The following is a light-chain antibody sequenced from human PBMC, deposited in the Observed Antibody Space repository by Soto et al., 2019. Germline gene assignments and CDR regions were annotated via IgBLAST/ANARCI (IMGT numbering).Light chain of an antibody. Sequence: EIVLTQSPGTLSLSPGERATLSCRASQSVSSSYLGWYQQKPGQAPRLLIYGASSRATGIPDRFSGSGSGTDFTLTISRLEPEDFAVYYCQQYGSLPTYTFGQGTKLEIK. CDR3: QQYGSLPTYT. V-gene: IGKV3-20*01. J-gene: IGKJ2*01. CDR2: GAS. CDR1: QSVSSSY.